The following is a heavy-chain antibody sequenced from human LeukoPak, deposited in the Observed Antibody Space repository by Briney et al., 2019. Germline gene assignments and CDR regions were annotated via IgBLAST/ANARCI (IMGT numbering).Heavy chain of an antibody. D-gene: IGHD3-10*01. Sequence: SETLSLTCTVSGYSISSGCYWGWIRQPPGKGLEWIGSLYHSGSTYYNPSLKSRVTISVDTSKNQFSLKLSSVTAADTAVYYCATYYYGSGSYYNDWYFDLWGRGTLVTVSS. V-gene: IGHV4-38-2*02. CDR3: ATYYYGSGSYYNDWYFDL. CDR2: LYHSGST. J-gene: IGHJ2*01. CDR1: GYSISSGCY.